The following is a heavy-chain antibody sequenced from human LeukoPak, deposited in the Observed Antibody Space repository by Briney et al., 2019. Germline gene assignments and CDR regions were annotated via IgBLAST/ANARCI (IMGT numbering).Heavy chain of an antibody. CDR3: TRRSGFYRVDY. Sequence: GESLKISCKGSGDSFTSYWIGWVRQMPGKGLEWMGIIYPGDSDTTYSPSFQGQVTISADKSISTAYLQWNSLKASDTAMYYCTRRSGFYRVDYWGQGTLVTVSS. D-gene: IGHD3-22*01. CDR2: IYPGDSDT. CDR1: GDSFTSYW. V-gene: IGHV5-51*01. J-gene: IGHJ4*02.